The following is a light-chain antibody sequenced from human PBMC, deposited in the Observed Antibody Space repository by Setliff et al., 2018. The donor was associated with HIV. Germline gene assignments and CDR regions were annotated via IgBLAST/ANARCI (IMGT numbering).Light chain of an antibody. V-gene: IGLV2-14*02. CDR3: SSYAITNTLP. CDR1: SSDVGNGNL. CDR2: EVN. Sequence: QSVLTQPASVSGSPGQSITIACTGTSSDVGNGNLVSWYQEYPGKAPRLIIYEVNNRPSGVSNRFSGPKSGNTASLTISGLQAEDEADYYCSSYAITNTLPFGTGTKVTVL. J-gene: IGLJ1*01.